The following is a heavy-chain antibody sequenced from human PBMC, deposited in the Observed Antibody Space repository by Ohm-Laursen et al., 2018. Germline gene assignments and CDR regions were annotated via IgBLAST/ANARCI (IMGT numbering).Heavy chain of an antibody. Sequence: TQTLTLTCTFSGFSLTTSGVGVGWIRQPPGKALEWLAIIYWNDDDRYNPSLKGRLTITKDTSKNHVVLTMTNVDPVDTATYYCAYRGGGSYVDYWGQGARVTVSS. CDR2: IYWNDDD. D-gene: IGHD1-26*01. CDR1: GFSLTTSGVG. J-gene: IGHJ4*02. V-gene: IGHV2-5*01. CDR3: AYRGGGSYVDY.